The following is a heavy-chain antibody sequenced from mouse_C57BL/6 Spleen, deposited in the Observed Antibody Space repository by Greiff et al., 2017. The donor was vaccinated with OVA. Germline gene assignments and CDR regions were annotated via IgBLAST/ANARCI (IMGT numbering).Heavy chain of an antibody. D-gene: IGHD1-1*01. CDR1: GFTFSSYG. Sequence: VQLQQSGGDLVKPGGSLKLSCAASGFTFSSYGMSWVRQTPDKRLEWVATISSGGSYTYYPDSVKGRFTISRDNAKNTLYLQMSSLKSEDTAMYYCARQNYGSEDAMDYWGQGTSVTVSS. CDR3: ARQNYGSEDAMDY. CDR2: ISSGGSYT. V-gene: IGHV5-6*01. J-gene: IGHJ4*01.